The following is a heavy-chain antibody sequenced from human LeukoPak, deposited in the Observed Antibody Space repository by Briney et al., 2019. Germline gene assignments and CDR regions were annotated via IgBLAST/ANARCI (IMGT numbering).Heavy chain of an antibody. J-gene: IGHJ4*02. D-gene: IGHD3-16*01. V-gene: IGHV3-7*01. Sequence: PGGSLRLPCAASGFTFTNNWMSWVRQAPGKGLEWVANIKSDGSEKYYVDSVEGRFTIPRDNTKNTVSLQMDSLRGEDTAVYYCVRALGSPTADHWGQGTLVTVSS. CDR3: VRALGSPTADH. CDR2: IKSDGSEK. CDR1: GFTFTNNW.